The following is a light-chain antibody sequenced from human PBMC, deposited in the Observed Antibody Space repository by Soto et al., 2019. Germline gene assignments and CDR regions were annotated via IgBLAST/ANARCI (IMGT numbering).Light chain of an antibody. CDR3: VLYMSSGISV. CDR1: SGSVSTSYY. V-gene: IGLV8-61*01. CDR2: ATN. J-gene: IGLJ3*02. Sequence: QAVVTQEPSFSVSPGGTVTLTCGLSSGSVSTSYYPSWYQQTPGQAPRTLIYATNTRSSGVPDRFSGSILGDKAALTITGAQAEDESDYYCVLYMSSGISVFGGGTKLTVL.